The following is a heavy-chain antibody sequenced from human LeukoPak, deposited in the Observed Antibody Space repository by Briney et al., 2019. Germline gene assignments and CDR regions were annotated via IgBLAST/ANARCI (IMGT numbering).Heavy chain of an antibody. CDR3: ATYHFPQFDY. D-gene: IGHD3-3*02. CDR1: GGSISSTIYY. V-gene: IGHV4-39*01. J-gene: IGHJ4*02. Sequence: PSETLSLTCTVSGGSISSTIYYWGWIRRPPGRGLEWIGSIYYSGSTYYNPSLKSRVTIFVDTSKNQFSLTLRSVTAADTAVYYCATYHFPQFDYWGQGTLVTVSS. CDR2: IYYSGST.